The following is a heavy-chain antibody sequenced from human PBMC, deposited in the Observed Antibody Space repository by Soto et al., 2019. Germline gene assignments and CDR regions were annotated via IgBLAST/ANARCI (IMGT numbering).Heavy chain of an antibody. Sequence: PGGSLKLSCAASGFPFSSYWMSWARQAPGKGLEWVDKKKQEGSEKYYVDSVKGRFPISRDNAKNSLYLQMNSLRAEETAVYYCARDHYQFYRGSYYAPLGYWGQGTLVTVSS. V-gene: IGHV3-7*05. CDR2: KKQEGSEK. CDR3: ARDHYQFYRGSYYAPLGY. J-gene: IGHJ4*02. D-gene: IGHD1-26*01. CDR1: GFPFSSYW.